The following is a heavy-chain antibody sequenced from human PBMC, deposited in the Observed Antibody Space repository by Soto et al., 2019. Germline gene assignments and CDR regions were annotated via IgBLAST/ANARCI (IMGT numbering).Heavy chain of an antibody. J-gene: IGHJ3*02. CDR2: IIPIFGTA. D-gene: IGHD3-3*01. Sequence: QVQLVQSGAEVKKSGSSVKVSCKASGGTFSSYANSWVRQAPGQGLEWMGGIIPIFGTANYAQKFQGRVTITAAESTCSAYMELSSLRSEDTAVYYCARDLRNYDFWSGYHHDPFDIWGQGTMVTVSS. CDR3: ARDLRNYDFWSGYHHDPFDI. V-gene: IGHV1-69*01. CDR1: GGTFSSYA.